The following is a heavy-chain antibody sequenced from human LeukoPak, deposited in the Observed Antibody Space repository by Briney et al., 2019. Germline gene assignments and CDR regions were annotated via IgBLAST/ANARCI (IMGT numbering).Heavy chain of an antibody. CDR1: GGSISNYY. D-gene: IGHD3-10*01. Sequence: SETLSLTCTVSGGSISNYYWSWIRQPPGKGLDWIGYIYYSGSTNYNPSLNSRVTMSVDTSKNQFSLKLSSVTAADTAVYYCARDRGTMXRGDXXVDXWGQGTLVTVSS. J-gene: IGHJ4*02. V-gene: IGHV4-59*01. CDR2: IYYSGST. CDR3: ARDRGTMXRGDXXVDX.